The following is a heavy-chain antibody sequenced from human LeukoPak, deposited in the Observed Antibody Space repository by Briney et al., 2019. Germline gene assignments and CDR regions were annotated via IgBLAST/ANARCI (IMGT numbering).Heavy chain of an antibody. V-gene: IGHV4-30-4*01. J-gene: IGHJ4*02. CDR1: GASINSGDYY. Sequence: PSETLSLTCTVSGASINSGDYYWRWIRQPPGKGLEWIGYIYYSGSTYYNPSLESRVTISVDTSKNQFSLKLSSVTAADTAVYYCARDTRKRGSSSWWREFDYWGQGTLVTVSS. CDR2: IYYSGST. CDR3: ARDTRKRGSSSWWREFDY. D-gene: IGHD6-13*01.